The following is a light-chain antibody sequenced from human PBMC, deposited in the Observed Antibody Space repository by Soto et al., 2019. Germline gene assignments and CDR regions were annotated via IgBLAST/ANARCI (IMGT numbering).Light chain of an antibody. CDR1: ESVSSN. CDR2: GAS. V-gene: IGKV3-15*01. Sequence: EVVMTQSPATLSVSPGERATLSCRASESVSSNLACYQQRPGQAPRLVIYGASTRATGIPARFSGGGSGTEFTLTISSLQSEDFAVYYCQQYNSWPPITFGQGTRLE. J-gene: IGKJ5*01. CDR3: QQYNSWPPIT.